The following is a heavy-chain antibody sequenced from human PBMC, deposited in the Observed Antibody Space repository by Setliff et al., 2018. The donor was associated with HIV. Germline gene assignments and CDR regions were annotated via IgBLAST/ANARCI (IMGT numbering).Heavy chain of an antibody. CDR3: ARQSTVAAAGFDF. Sequence: SETLSLTCTVSGASISSDSWSWIRQSPGKGLEWIGEINRSGSANYNRSLKSRVTMSVDTSKRQFSLKLDSVTAADTAIYYCARQSTVAAAGFDFWGQGTLVTVS. CDR2: INRSGSA. CDR1: GASISSDS. D-gene: IGHD6-13*01. V-gene: IGHV4-34*01. J-gene: IGHJ4*02.